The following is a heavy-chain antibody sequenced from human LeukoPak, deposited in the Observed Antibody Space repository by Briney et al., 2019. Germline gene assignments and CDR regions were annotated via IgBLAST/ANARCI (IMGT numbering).Heavy chain of an antibody. Sequence: SVKVSCKASGGTFSSYAIYWVRQAPGQGLEWMGRIIPIFGTANYAQKFQGRVMITTDESTSTAYMELSSLRSEDTAVYYCARDKRLEDVDTAMVDWGQGTLVTVSS. V-gene: IGHV1-69*05. CDR1: GGTFSSYA. CDR2: IIPIFGTA. J-gene: IGHJ4*02. CDR3: ARDKRLEDVDTAMVD. D-gene: IGHD5-18*01.